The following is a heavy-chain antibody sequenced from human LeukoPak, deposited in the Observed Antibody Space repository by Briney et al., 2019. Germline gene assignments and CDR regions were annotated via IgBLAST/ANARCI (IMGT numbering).Heavy chain of an antibody. V-gene: IGHV4-4*07. CDR1: GGSISSYY. CDR2: IYTSGST. Sequence: SETLSLTCTVSGGSISSYYWSWIRQPAGKGLEWIGRIYTSGSTNYNPSLKSRVTMSVDTSKNQFSLKLSSVTAADTAVYYCARDLRGRSLESNWFDPWGQGTLVTVSS. D-gene: IGHD3-3*01. J-gene: IGHJ5*02. CDR3: ARDLRGRSLESNWFDP.